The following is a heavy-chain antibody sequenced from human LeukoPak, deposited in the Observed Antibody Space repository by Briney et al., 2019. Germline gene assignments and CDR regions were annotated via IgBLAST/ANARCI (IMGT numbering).Heavy chain of an antibody. V-gene: IGHV4-34*01. D-gene: IGHD3-10*01. Sequence: SETLSLTCGVSGGSFSDYYWTWIRQPPGKGLEWIGEINHVGVTNYSPSLESRVTISVDTSKKQFSLQLRSVTAADTAVFYCARVRGAAYDYWGRGTLVTVSS. J-gene: IGHJ4*02. CDR1: GGSFSDYY. CDR3: ARVRGAAYDY. CDR2: INHVGVT.